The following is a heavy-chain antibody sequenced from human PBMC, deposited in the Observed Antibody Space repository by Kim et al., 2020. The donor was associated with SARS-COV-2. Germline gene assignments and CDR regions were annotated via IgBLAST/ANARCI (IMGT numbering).Heavy chain of an antibody. CDR3: ATHGGSIAADADLNWFDP. V-gene: IGHV4-4*02. J-gene: IGHJ5*02. CDR2: IYHSGST. CDR1: GGSISSSNW. Sequence: SETLSLTCAVSGGSISSSNWWSWVRQPPGKGLEWIGEIYHSGSTNYNPSLKSRFTISVDKSKNQFSLKLSSVTAADTAVYYCATHGGSIAADADLNWFDPWGQGTLVTVSS. D-gene: IGHD6-13*01.